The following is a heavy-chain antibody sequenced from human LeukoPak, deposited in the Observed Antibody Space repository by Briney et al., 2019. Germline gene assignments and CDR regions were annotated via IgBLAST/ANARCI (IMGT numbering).Heavy chain of an antibody. CDR3: AREIYTFSSSSLDF. Sequence: GRSLRLSCVASGFPFSNHGMHWVRQAPGKGLEWVASIWDDGSDNYSADSVRGRFTISRDNSRNTLYLQMGSLRPEDMAIYYCAREIYTFSSSSLDFWGQGTLVTVSS. D-gene: IGHD6-13*01. CDR2: IWDDGSDN. V-gene: IGHV3-33*08. CDR1: GFPFSNHG. J-gene: IGHJ4*02.